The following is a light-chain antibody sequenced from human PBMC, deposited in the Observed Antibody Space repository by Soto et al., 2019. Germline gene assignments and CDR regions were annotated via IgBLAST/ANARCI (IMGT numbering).Light chain of an antibody. V-gene: IGKV1-39*01. CDR2: AAS. CDR1: QSISSY. J-gene: IGKJ1*01. CDR3: PPSFSTPWT. Sequence: DIQMTQSPSSLSASVGDRVTITCRASQSISSYLNWYQQKPGKAPKLLIYAASSLQSGVPSRFSGRWSGTEFTLTISRLATEDFANYYCPPSFSTPWTFGQGTKVEIK.